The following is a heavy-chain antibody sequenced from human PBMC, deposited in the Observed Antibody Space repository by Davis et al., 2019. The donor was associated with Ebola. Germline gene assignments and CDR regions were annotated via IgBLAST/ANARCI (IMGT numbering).Heavy chain of an antibody. D-gene: IGHD1-26*01. J-gene: IGHJ5*02. CDR1: GFTFSSNA. CDR2: ISGSGGST. V-gene: IGHV3-23*01. CDR3: ARGHGSSPDNWFDP. Sequence: GESLKISCATSGFTFSSNAMSWVRQAPGKGLEWVSAISGSGGSTYYADSVKGRFTISRDNSKNTLYLQMNSLRAEDTAVYYCARGHGSSPDNWFDPWGQGTLVTVSS.